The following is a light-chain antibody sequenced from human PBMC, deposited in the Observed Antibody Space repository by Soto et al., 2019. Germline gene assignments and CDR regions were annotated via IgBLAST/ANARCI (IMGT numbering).Light chain of an antibody. CDR2: GAS. J-gene: IGKJ3*01. Sequence: EIVMTQSPATLYVSPGERATLSCRASQSVSSNLAWYQQKPGQAPRLLIYGASTRATGILARFSGSGSGTEFTLSISSLQSEDFAVYYCQQYNNLPFPFGPGTKVDIK. CDR1: QSVSSN. CDR3: QQYNNLPFP. V-gene: IGKV3-15*01.